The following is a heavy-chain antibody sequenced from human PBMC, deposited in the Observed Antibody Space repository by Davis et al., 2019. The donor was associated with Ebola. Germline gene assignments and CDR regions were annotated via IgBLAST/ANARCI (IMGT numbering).Heavy chain of an antibody. J-gene: IGHJ6*02. CDR2: INHSGST. Sequence: SETLSLTCTVSGGSISSYYWSWIRQPPGKGLEWIGEINHSGSTNYNPSLKSRVTISVDTSKNQFSLKLSSVTAADTAVYYCAREFVSSPLRGYYYCYGMDVWGQGTTVTVSS. CDR1: GGSISSYY. V-gene: IGHV4-34*01. D-gene: IGHD6-6*01. CDR3: AREFVSSPLRGYYYCYGMDV.